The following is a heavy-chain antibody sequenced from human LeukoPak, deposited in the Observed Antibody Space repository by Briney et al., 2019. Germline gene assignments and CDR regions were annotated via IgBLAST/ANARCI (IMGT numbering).Heavy chain of an antibody. CDR3: ARRAGSSESSYYFDY. CDR2: ISSDGSIT. D-gene: IGHD3-22*01. J-gene: IGHJ4*02. V-gene: IGHV3-74*01. Sequence: TGGSLRLSCAASGFTFSSYAMSWVRQAPGKGLVWVSLISSDGSITSYADSVKGRFTISRDNAKNTVYLQMNSLRVEDTAVYYCARRAGSSESSYYFDYWGQGTLVTVSS. CDR1: GFTFSSYA.